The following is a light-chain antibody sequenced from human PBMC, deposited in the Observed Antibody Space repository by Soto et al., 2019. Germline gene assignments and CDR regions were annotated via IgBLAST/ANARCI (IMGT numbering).Light chain of an antibody. CDR1: QSIGSW. CDR2: KAS. J-gene: IGKJ1*01. CDR3: QQYNSYSWT. V-gene: IGKV1-5*03. Sequence: DIQMTQSPSSLSESAGDRVTITFRASQSIGSWLAWYQQKPGKAPKLLIYKASSLESGVPSRFSGSGSGTEFTLTISSLQPDDFATYYCQQYNSYSWTFGQGTKVDIK.